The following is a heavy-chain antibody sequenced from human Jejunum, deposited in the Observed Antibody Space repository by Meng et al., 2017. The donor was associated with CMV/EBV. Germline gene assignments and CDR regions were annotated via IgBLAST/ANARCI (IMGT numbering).Heavy chain of an antibody. CDR1: SYG. CDR2: IKRDGTEK. Sequence: SYGMSWVRQAPGKGPEWMANIKRDGTEKYYVDSVKARFTISRDNAKDSLYLQMHSLRAEDTAMYYCARDRGCSLTSCDKGGDAFDVWGLGTMVTVSS. CDR3: ARDRGCSLTSCDKGGDAFDV. V-gene: IGHV3-7*01. D-gene: IGHD2-2*02. J-gene: IGHJ3*01.